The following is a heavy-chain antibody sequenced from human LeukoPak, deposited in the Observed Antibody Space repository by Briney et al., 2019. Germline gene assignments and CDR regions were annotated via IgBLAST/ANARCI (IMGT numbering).Heavy chain of an antibody. CDR3: ARHVVYYDFWSGYYTVGYFDY. Sequence: SETLSLTCAVYGGSFSGYYWSWVRQPPGKGLEWIGEINHSGSTNYNPSLKSRVTISVDTSKNQFSLKLSSVTAADTAVYYCARHVVYYDFWSGYYTVGYFDYWGQGTLVTVSS. CDR1: GGSFSGYY. CDR2: INHSGST. J-gene: IGHJ4*02. V-gene: IGHV4-34*01. D-gene: IGHD3-3*01.